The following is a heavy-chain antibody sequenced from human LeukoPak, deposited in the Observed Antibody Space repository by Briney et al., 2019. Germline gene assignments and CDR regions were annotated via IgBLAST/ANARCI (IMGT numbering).Heavy chain of an antibody. CDR2: ITYDGSNK. J-gene: IGHJ3*02. D-gene: IGHD3-3*01. Sequence: GGSLRLSCAASGFTFSSYAMHWVRQAPGKGLEWVAVITYDGSNKYYADSVKGRFTISRDNSKNTLYLQMNSLRAEDTAVYYCARGGITICGVDQMDAFDIWGQGTMVTVSS. CDR1: GFTFSSYA. CDR3: ARGGITICGVDQMDAFDI. V-gene: IGHV3-30-3*01.